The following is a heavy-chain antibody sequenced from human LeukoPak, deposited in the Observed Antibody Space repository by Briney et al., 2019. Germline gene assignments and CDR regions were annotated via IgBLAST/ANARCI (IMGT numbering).Heavy chain of an antibody. Sequence: PGGSLRLSCAASGFTFSSYSMNWVRQAPGKGLEWVSSISSSSSYIYYADSVKGRFTISRDNAKNTLYLQMNSLRAEDTAVYYCARMASGVTGYWGQGTLVTVSS. CDR3: ARMASGVTGY. CDR1: GFTFSSYS. D-gene: IGHD5-24*01. J-gene: IGHJ4*02. V-gene: IGHV3-21*01. CDR2: ISSSSSYI.